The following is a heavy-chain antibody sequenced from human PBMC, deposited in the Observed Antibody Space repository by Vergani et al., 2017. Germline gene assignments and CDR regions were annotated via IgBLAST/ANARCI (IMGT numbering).Heavy chain of an antibody. D-gene: IGHD2-2*01. V-gene: IGHV4-59*08. J-gene: IGHJ2*01. CDR1: GGSISSYY. CDR2: IYYSGST. CDR3: AGRPVPAGMSGWYFDL. Sequence: QVQLQESGPGLVKPSETLSLTCTVSGGSISSYYWSWIRQPPGKGLEWLGYIYYSGSTNYNPSLKSRVTISVDTSKNQFSLKLSSVTAADTAVYYCAGRPVPAGMSGWYFDLWGRGTLVTVSS.